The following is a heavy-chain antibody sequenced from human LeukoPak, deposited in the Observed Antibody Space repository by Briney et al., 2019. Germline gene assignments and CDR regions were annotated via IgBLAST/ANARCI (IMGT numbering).Heavy chain of an antibody. Sequence: SETLSLTCTVSGGSISSYYWSWIRQPPGKGLEWIGYIYYSGSTNYNPSLKSRVTISIDTSKNRFSLKLRSVTAADTAVYYCARGRFRDYVWGSYRPPGYYYGMDVWGQGTTVTVSS. CDR3: ARGRFRDYVWGSYRPPGYYYGMDV. V-gene: IGHV4-59*01. CDR2: IYYSGST. J-gene: IGHJ6*02. D-gene: IGHD3-16*02. CDR1: GGSISSYY.